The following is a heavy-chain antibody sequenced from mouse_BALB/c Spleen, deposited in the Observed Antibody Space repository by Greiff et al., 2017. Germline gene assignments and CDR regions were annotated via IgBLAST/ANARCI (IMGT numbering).Heavy chain of an antibody. V-gene: IGHV1-39*01. Sequence: EVQLQQTGPELVKPGASVKISCKASGYSFTDYIMLWVKQSHGKSLEWIGNINPYYGSTSYNLKFKGKATLTVDKSSSTAYMQLNSLTSEDSAVYYCARSGYRYDGDFAYWGQGTLVTVSA. CDR3: ARSGYRYDGDFAY. D-gene: IGHD2-14*01. J-gene: IGHJ3*01. CDR2: INPYYGST. CDR1: GYSFTDYI.